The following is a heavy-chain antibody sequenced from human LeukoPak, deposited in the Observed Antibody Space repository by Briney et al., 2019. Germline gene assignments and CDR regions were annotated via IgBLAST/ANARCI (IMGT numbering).Heavy chain of an antibody. D-gene: IGHD7-27*01. CDR3: ARETGDPPLFDY. CDR2: VDHSGSC. J-gene: IGHJ4*02. CDR1: DGSISSSHW. V-gene: IGHV4-4*02. Sequence: SGTLSLTCAVSDGSISSSHWWSWVRQPPGKGLEWIGEVDHSGSCNYNPSLKSRVTISVDKSNNQFSLKLSSVTAADTAVYYCARETGDPPLFDYWGQGTLVTVSS.